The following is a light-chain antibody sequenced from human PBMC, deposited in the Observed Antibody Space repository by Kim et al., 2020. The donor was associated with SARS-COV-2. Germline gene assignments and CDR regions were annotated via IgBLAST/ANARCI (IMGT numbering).Light chain of an antibody. CDR3: AAWDDSLNGRGV. V-gene: IGLV1-44*01. CDR2: SAN. CDR1: SSNIGSNT. Sequence: QRVTLPCSGSSSNIGSNTVSWYQQYPGTAPKLLIYSANQRPSGVPDRFSASKSGSSASLAISGLQSDDEADYYCAAWDDSLNGRGVFGGGTKLTVL. J-gene: IGLJ3*02.